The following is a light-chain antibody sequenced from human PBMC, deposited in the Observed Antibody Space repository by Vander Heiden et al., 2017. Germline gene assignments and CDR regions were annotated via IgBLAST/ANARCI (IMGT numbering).Light chain of an antibody. J-gene: IGLJ2*01. V-gene: IGLV2-14*01. CDR1: SSDVGGYNY. CDR3: SSYTSSSTPVV. CDR2: EVS. Sequence: QSPLTQPASVSGSPGQSITIACTGTSSDVGGYNYVSWYQQHPGKALKLMIYEVSNRPSGVSNRFSGSKSGNTASLTISGLQAEDEADYYCSSYTSSSTPVVFGGGTKLTVL.